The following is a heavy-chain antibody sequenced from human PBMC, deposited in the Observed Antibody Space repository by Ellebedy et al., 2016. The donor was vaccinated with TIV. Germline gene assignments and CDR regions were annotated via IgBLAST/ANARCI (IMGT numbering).Heavy chain of an antibody. J-gene: IGHJ4*02. V-gene: IGHV3-9*01. CDR1: GFTFDDFA. CDR2: ISWNSGFI. CDR3: VKEGCSGGNCYFDS. Sequence: GGSLRLXCVASGFTFDDFAMHWVRQSPGEGLEWVSSISWNSGFIAYADSVKGRFTISRDNAENSLFLQMNSLRAEDTAFYYCVKEGCSGGNCYFDSWGQGTRLTVSS. D-gene: IGHD4-23*01.